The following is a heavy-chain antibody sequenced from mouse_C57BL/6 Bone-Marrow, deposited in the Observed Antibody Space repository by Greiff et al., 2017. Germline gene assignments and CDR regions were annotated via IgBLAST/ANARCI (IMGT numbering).Heavy chain of an antibody. CDR1: GFNIKDDY. V-gene: IGHV14-4*01. CDR3: STVVHD. CDR2: IDPENGDT. Sequence: VQLQQSGAELVRPGASVKLSCTASGFNIKDDYMHWVKQRPEQGLEWIGWIDPENGDTEYASKFQGKATITADTYPNTAYLQLSSLTSEDTAFYYYSTVVHDWGQGTTLTVSS. J-gene: IGHJ2*01. D-gene: IGHD1-1*01.